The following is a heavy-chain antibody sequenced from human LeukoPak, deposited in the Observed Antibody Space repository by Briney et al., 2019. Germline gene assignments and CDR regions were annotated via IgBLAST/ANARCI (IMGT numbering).Heavy chain of an antibody. Sequence: PGGSLRLSCAASGFTFSDSWMHSVRQVPGKGLVWVSRINSDGRNTPYADSVKDRFTISRDNAKNTLYLQMNSLRADYAAVYYCARGNSTGWPDYFDYWGQGTLVTVSS. J-gene: IGHJ4*02. CDR1: GFTFSDSW. CDR3: ARGNSTGWPDYFDY. CDR2: INSDGRNT. D-gene: IGHD2-8*02. V-gene: IGHV3-74*01.